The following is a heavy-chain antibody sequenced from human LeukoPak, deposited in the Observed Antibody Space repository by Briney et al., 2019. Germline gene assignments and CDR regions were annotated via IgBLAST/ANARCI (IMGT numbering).Heavy chain of an antibody. CDR2: VYISGDT. J-gene: IGHJ4*02. V-gene: IGHV4-4*07. Sequence: SETLSLTCTVSGGSVTTSYWSWIRQSAGEGLEWIGRVYISGDTKYNPSLKSRVTISVDTSKNQFSLKLSSVTAADTAVYYCATASSSSHHSPFDYWGQGTLVTVSS. CDR3: ATASSSSHHSPFDY. D-gene: IGHD6-6*01. CDR1: GGSVTTSY.